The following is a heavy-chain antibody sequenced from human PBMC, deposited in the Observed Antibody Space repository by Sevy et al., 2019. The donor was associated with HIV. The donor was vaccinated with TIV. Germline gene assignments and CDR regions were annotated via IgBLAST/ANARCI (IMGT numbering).Heavy chain of an antibody. CDR1: GFSFSSYW. CDR3: VREGLGGYSYSLDC. D-gene: IGHD5-18*01. V-gene: IGHV3-7*01. CDR2: MKQDGTEK. J-gene: IGHJ4*02. Sequence: GVSLRLSCAASGFSFSSYWMSWVRQAPGKGLEWVATMKQDGTEKDYVDSVKGRFTISRDNTKSSLFLQMNSLSAEDTAVYYCVREGLGGYSYSLDCWGQGTLVTVSS.